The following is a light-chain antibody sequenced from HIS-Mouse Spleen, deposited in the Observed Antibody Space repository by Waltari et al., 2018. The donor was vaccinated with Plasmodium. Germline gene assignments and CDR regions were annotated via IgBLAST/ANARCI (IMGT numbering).Light chain of an antibody. Sequence: EIVLTQSPGTLSLSPGERATLSCRARQSVSSSYLAWYQQKPGQAPRLLIYGASSRATVIPDRFSGSGSGTDFTLTISRLEPEEFAVYYCQQYGSSPPYTFGQGTKLEIK. V-gene: IGKV3-20*01. J-gene: IGKJ2*01. CDR2: GAS. CDR3: QQYGSSPPYT. CDR1: QSVSSSY.